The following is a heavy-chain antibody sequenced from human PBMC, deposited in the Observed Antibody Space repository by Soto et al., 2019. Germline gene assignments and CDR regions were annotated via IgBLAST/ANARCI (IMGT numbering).Heavy chain of an antibody. J-gene: IGHJ4*02. CDR3: AGFVVPASRNSDFDY. D-gene: IGHD2-15*01. CDR1: GISVSTSDYY. Sequence: SETLSLTCTVSGISVSTSDYYWGWVRQPPGKGLDWIGNIYYSGSTFYNPSPRSRVTLSVDTSKNQFSLRLNSVTVADTAVYFCAGFVVPASRNSDFDYWGQGTLVTVSS. CDR2: IYYSGST. V-gene: IGHV4-39*01.